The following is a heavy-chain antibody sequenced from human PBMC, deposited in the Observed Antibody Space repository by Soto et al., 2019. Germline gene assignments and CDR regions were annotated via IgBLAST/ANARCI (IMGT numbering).Heavy chain of an antibody. J-gene: IGHJ4*02. CDR2: VNWNGGST. D-gene: IGHD1-26*01. Sequence: GGSLRLSCAASGFTFDDYGMSWARQAPGKGLEWVSGVNWNGGSTGYADSVKGRFTISRDNAKNSLYLQMNSLRAEDTAFYYCVRGASLKFAYWGQGTLVPVSS. V-gene: IGHV3-20*04. CDR3: VRGASLKFAY. CDR1: GFTFDDYG.